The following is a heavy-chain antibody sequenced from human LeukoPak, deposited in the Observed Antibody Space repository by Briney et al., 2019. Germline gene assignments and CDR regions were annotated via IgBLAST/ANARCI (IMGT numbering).Heavy chain of an antibody. CDR3: TRQQIGWDAFDI. J-gene: IGHJ3*02. CDR1: GFTFSWFR. Sequence: PGGSLRLSCVASGFTFSWFRMNWVRQAPGKGLEWVAFIRYDGSNKYYADSVKGRFTISRDNSKNTAYLQMNSLKTEDTAVYYCTRQQIGWDAFDIWGQGTMVTVSS. V-gene: IGHV3-33*07. CDR2: IRYDGSNK. D-gene: IGHD5-24*01.